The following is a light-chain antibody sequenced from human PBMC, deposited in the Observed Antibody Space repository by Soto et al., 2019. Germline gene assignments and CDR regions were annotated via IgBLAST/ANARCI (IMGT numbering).Light chain of an antibody. J-gene: IGKJ1*01. Sequence: ILLTQSPGTLPLSPGDRATLSCRASQSVSSYLAWYQQKSGQAPRLLIYDASNRATGIPARFSGSGSGTDFTLTISSLEAEDFAVYYCQQRRSWPRAFGQGTKVDIK. CDR2: DAS. V-gene: IGKV3-11*01. CDR3: QQRRSWPRA. CDR1: QSVSSY.